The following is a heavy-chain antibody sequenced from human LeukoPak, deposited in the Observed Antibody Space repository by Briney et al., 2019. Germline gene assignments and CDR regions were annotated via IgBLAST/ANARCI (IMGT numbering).Heavy chain of an antibody. CDR2: IYPGDSDT. V-gene: IGHV5-51*01. J-gene: IGHJ4*02. CDR1: GYSFTSYW. CDR3: ARPARSSSPYFDY. D-gene: IGHD6-13*01. Sequence: GESLKISCKGSGYSFTSYWIGWARQMPGKGLEWVGTIYPGDSDTKYSPSLQGQVTISADKSISTAYLQWSSLKASDTAMYYCARPARSSSPYFDYWGQGTLVTVSS.